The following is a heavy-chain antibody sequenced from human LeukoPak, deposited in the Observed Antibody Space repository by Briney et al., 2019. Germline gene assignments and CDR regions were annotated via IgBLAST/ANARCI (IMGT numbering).Heavy chain of an antibody. Sequence: SVKVSCKASGGTFSSYAISRVRQAPGQGLEWMGRIIPILGIANYAQKFQGRVTMTRDTSTSTVYMELSSLRSEDTAVYYCARDEGVSAFDIWGQGTMVTVSS. CDR3: ARDEGVSAFDI. CDR2: IIPILGIA. V-gene: IGHV1-69*04. D-gene: IGHD3-10*01. J-gene: IGHJ3*02. CDR1: GGTFSSYA.